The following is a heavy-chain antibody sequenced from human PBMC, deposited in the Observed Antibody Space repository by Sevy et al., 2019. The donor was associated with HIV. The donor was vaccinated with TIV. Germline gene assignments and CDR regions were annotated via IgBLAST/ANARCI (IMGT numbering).Heavy chain of an antibody. D-gene: IGHD1-1*01. CDR3: ARGWHWPGRFDP. CDR2: IYSSGTT. CDR1: GGSTSSGDCY. J-gene: IGHJ5*02. V-gene: IGHV4-61*02. Sequence: SQTLSLTCIVSGGSTSSGDCYWTWIRQPAGKGLEWIGRIYSSGTTDYNPSLTSRVSISIDTSKNQFSLKLNSVTAADTGMYFCARGWHWPGRFDPWGQGTLVTVSS.